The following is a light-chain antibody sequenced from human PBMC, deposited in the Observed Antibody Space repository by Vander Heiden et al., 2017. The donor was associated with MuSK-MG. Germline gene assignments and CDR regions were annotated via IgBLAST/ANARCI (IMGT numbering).Light chain of an antibody. CDR1: HDISKY. CDR2: AAS. CDR3: QKDNSAPLT. V-gene: IGKV1-27*01. J-gene: IGKJ4*01. Sequence: DIQMTQSPASLSASVGDRVTITCRASHDISKYLVWYQQRPGEVPKLLIHAASTLQSGVPSRFSGSGSGTDFTLTISSLQPEDVATYYCQKDNSAPLTFGGGTKVEIK.